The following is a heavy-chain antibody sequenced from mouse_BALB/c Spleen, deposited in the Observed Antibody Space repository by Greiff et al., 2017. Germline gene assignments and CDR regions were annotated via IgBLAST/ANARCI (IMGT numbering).Heavy chain of an antibody. CDR3: NAWSDYYDYAGFAY. V-gene: IGHV14-4*02. CDR1: GFNIKDYY. CDR2: IDPENGDT. D-gene: IGHD2-4*01. J-gene: IGHJ3*01. Sequence: EVQLQQSGAELVRSGASVKLSCTASGFNIKDYYMHWVKQRPEQGLEWIGWIDPENGDTEYAPKFQGKATMTADTSSNTAYLQLSSLTSEDTAVYYCNAWSDYYDYAGFAYWGQGTLVTVSA.